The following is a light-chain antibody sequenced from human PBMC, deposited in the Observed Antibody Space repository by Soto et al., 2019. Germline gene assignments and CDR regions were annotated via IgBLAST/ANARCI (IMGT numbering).Light chain of an antibody. CDR3: QAHDSSLHAAV. V-gene: IGLV1-40*01. J-gene: IGLJ1*01. Sequence: QLVLTQPPSVSGAPGQRVTISCTGSSSNIGAGYDVHWYLQLPGTAPKLLIYGNTNRPSGVPDRFSGSKFGSSASLAITGLQSEDEADYYCQAHDSSLHAAVFGTGTKLTVL. CDR2: GNT. CDR1: SSNIGAGYD.